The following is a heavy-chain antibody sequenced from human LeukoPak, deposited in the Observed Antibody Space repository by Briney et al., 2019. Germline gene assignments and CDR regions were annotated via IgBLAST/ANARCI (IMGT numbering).Heavy chain of an antibody. D-gene: IGHD2-21*02. CDR3: AREFMRVTAFDI. CDR1: GDTFSDNY. Sequence: GSVTVSCKASGDTFSDNYIHWVRQAPGQGVEWMGWINPHSGGTNYGQNFQGRVTLTRDTSISTAYMDLSSLISDDTAVYYCAREFMRVTAFDIWGQGTMVTVSS. J-gene: IGHJ3*02. V-gene: IGHV1-2*02. CDR2: INPHSGGT.